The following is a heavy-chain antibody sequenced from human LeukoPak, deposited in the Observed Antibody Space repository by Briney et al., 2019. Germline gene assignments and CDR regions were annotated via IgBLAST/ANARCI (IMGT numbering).Heavy chain of an antibody. V-gene: IGHV4-59*01. CDR3: ARDRSGSYWGY. Sequence: SETLSLTCTVSGGSISSYYWSWIRQPPGKGLEWIGYIYYSGSTNYNPSLKSRVTISIGTSKNQFSLKLSSVTAADTAVYYCARDRSGSYWGYWGQGTLVTVSS. CDR1: GGSISSYY. CDR2: IYYSGST. D-gene: IGHD1-26*01. J-gene: IGHJ4*02.